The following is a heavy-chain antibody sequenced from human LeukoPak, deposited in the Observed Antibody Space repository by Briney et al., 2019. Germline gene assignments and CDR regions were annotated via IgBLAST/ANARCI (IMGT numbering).Heavy chain of an antibody. D-gene: IGHD1-26*01. V-gene: IGHV3-23*01. J-gene: IGHJ4*02. Sequence: GGSLRLSCAASGFSFSSYAMVWVREGPGKGLEWVSAISGSGDSTYYADSVKGRFTISRDNSKNSVYLQMNSLRAEDTAVYFCARDKVVGATYFDYWGQGTLVTVSS. CDR1: GFSFSSYA. CDR3: ARDKVVGATYFDY. CDR2: ISGSGDST.